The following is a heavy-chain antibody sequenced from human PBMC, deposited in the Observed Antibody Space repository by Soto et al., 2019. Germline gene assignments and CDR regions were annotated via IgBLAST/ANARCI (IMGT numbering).Heavy chain of an antibody. CDR2: ISYDGNNK. D-gene: IGHD1-26*01. J-gene: IGHJ6*02. V-gene: IGHV3-30*03. CDR1: GFTFSNYG. CDR3: AGRVGATNYGMDV. Sequence: GGSLRLSCVASGFTFSNYGMHWVRQAPGKGLEWVAVISYDGNNKYYADSVKGRFTISRDNSKNTLYLQMNNLRAEDTAVSYCAGRVGATNYGMDVWGQGTTVTVSS.